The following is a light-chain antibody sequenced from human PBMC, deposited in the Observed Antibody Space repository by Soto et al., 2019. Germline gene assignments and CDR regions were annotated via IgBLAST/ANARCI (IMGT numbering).Light chain of an antibody. V-gene: IGKV3D-20*02. CDR2: GAS. J-gene: IGKJ4*01. Sequence: EIALTQSPATLSSSPGEGATISCRASQIVTSNYLAWYQQKPGQAPRLLIFGASIRATGLPDRFSGSGSGTDFTLTVSSLEPEDFAVYYCQQRSNWQLTFGGGTKVDIK. CDR3: QQRSNWQLT. CDR1: QIVTSNY.